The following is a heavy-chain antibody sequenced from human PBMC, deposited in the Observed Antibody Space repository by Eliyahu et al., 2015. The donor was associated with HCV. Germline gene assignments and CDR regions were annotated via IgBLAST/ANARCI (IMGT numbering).Heavy chain of an antibody. Sequence: EVQLVESGGGLVQXGGSLRLSXAXSGFTXSSYEMNWVXQAPGKGLEWVSYIXSSGSTIYYADSVKGRXTIXRDNAKNSLYLQMNSLRAEDTAVYYCARVTMVQGGDYWGQGTLVTVSS. CDR1: GFTXSSYE. CDR2: IXSSGSTI. D-gene: IGHD3-10*01. V-gene: IGHV3-48*03. J-gene: IGHJ4*02. CDR3: ARVTMVQGGDY.